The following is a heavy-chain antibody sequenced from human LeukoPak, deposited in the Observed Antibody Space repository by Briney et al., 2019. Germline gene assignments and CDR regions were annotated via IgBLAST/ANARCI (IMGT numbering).Heavy chain of an antibody. CDR1: GFTFSSYG. D-gene: IGHD2-2*02. V-gene: IGHV3-33*01. Sequence: GGSLRLSCAASGFTFSSYGMHWVRQAPGKGLEWVAVIWYDGSNKYYADSVKGRFTISRDNSKNTLYLQMNSLRAEDTAVYYCASSDCSSTSCYIDYWGQGTLVTVSS. J-gene: IGHJ4*02. CDR2: IWYDGSNK. CDR3: ASSDCSSTSCYIDY.